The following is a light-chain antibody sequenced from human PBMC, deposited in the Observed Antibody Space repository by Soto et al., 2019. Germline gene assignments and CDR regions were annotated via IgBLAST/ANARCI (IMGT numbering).Light chain of an antibody. CDR1: QSVSSTY. CDR3: QHYGSTRWT. V-gene: IGKV3-20*01. Sequence: EIVLTQSPGTLSLSPGERATFSCRASQSVSSTYLTWYQQKPGQAPRLLIYGASSRATGTPDRFSGSGSGTDFTLTINRLEPEDFAVYYCQHYGSTRWTFGQGTRVEIK. CDR2: GAS. J-gene: IGKJ1*01.